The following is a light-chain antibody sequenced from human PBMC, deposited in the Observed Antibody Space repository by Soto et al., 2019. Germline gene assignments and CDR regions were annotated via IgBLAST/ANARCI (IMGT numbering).Light chain of an antibody. CDR1: SSNIGSNT. J-gene: IGLJ2*01. V-gene: IGLV1-44*01. Sequence: QSVLTQPPSASGTPGQWVTISCSGSSSNIGSNTVNWYQQLPGTAPKLLIYSNNQRTSGVPDRVSGSKSGTSSSLAIRGLQAEDEADYYCAAWDYSLNGPNVVFGGGTKLTVL. CDR3: AAWDYSLNGPNVV. CDR2: SNN.